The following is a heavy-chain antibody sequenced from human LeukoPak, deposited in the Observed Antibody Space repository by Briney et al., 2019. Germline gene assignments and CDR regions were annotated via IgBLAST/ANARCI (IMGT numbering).Heavy chain of an antibody. Sequence: PSETLSLTCTVSGGSITTYYWTWIRQTPDKGLQFIGSFYHTGSTNYNPSLEGAVTISEDTSKNQISLELRSVTAADTAVYYCATSIGWPNVFDHWGQGILVTVSS. CDR3: ATSIGWPNVFDH. D-gene: IGHD2-21*01. CDR2: FYHTGST. V-gene: IGHV4-59*01. CDR1: GGSITTYY. J-gene: IGHJ4*02.